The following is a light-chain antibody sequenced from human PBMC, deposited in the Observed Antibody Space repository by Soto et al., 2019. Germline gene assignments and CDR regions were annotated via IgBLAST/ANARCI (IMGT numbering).Light chain of an antibody. CDR3: SSYTSSGTYV. CDR2: DAG. J-gene: IGLJ1*01. V-gene: IGLV2-14*01. Sequence: QSALAQPASVSGSPGQSITISCTGTSSDVGGYNYVSWYQQHPGKAPKVMIYDAGNRPSGVSNRFSGSKSGNTASLTISGLQAEDEADYFCSSYTSSGTYVFGTGTKLTVL. CDR1: SSDVGGYNY.